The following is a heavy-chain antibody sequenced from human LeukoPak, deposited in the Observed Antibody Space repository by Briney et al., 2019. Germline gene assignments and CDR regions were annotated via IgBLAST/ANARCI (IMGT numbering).Heavy chain of an antibody. V-gene: IGHV1-69*05. D-gene: IGHD2-2*01. CDR3: ARSGYCSSTSCSYAFDI. J-gene: IGHJ3*02. CDR2: IIPIFGTA. Sequence: SVKVSCKASGGTFSSYAISWVRQAPGQGLEWMGRIIPIFGTANYAQKFQGRVTITTDESTSTAYMELSSLKSEDTAVYYCARSGYCSSTSCSYAFDIWGQGTMVTVSS. CDR1: GGTFSSYA.